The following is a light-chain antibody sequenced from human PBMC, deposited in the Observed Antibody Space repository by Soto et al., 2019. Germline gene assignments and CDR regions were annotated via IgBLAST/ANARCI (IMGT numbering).Light chain of an antibody. CDR3: QSYDSSLSECG. CDR1: SSNIGAGYD. CDR2: GNS. J-gene: IGLJ1*01. V-gene: IGLV1-40*01. Sequence: QLVLTQPPSVSGAPGQRVTISCTGSSSNIGAGYDVHWYQQLPGTAPKLLIYGNSNRPSGVPDRFSGSKSGTSASLAITGLQAEDEADYYCQSYDSSLSECGFGTGTKVTVL.